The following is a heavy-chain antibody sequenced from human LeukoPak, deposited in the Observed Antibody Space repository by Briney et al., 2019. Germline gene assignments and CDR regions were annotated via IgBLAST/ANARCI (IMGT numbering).Heavy chain of an antibody. CDR3: ARDPGSSSWSPFYYCYGMDV. J-gene: IGHJ6*02. Sequence: LPGGSLRLSCAASGFTFSSYAMSWVRQAPGKGLEWVSYISSSSSTIYYADSVKGRFTISRDNAKNSLYLQMNSLRAEDTAVYYCARDPGSSSWSPFYYCYGMDVWGQGTTVTVSS. CDR1: GFTFSSYA. V-gene: IGHV3-48*01. D-gene: IGHD6-13*01. CDR2: ISSSSSTI.